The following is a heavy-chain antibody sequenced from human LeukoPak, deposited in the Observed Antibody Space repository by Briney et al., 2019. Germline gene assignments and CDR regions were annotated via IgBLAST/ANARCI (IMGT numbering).Heavy chain of an antibody. CDR2: ISGSGGST. D-gene: IGHD6-13*01. CDR3: AKGAAAGKRTFWDY. V-gene: IGHV3-23*01. Sequence: GGSLRLSCAASGFTFSSYAMSWVRQAPGKGLEWVSDISGSGGSTYYADSVKGRFTISRDNSKNTLYLQMNSLRAEDTAVYYCAKGAAAGKRTFWDYWGQGTLVTVSS. CDR1: GFTFSSYA. J-gene: IGHJ4*02.